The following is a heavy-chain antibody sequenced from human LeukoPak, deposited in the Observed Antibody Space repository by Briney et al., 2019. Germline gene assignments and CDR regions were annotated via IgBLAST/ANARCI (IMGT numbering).Heavy chain of an antibody. D-gene: IGHD3-22*01. CDR2: ISGSGGGT. J-gene: IGHJ4*02. V-gene: IGHV3-23*01. CDR3: AKDMDYYECSGYFFYFYH. CDR1: GFTFSSYA. Sequence: PGPSLRLSCAASGFTFSSYAMSWVRQAPGPGLEWVSAISGSGGGTYYADSVKGRFTISKDNSKTTPYLKMTSGRAEEPAVYCCAKDMDYYECSGYFFYFYHWGQGTLVTVSS.